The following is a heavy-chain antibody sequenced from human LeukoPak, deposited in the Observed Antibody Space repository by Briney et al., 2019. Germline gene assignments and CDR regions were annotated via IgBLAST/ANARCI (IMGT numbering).Heavy chain of an antibody. CDR1: GFTFSGYG. CDR3: AKCPGEWRDGYNFYY. D-gene: IGHD5-24*01. J-gene: IGHJ4*02. Sequence: PGGTLRLSCAASGFTFSGYGMTWVRQAPGKGLEWVSTISGSGGSTYYADSVKGRFTISRDNSKNTLYLQMNSLRAEDTAVYYCAKCPGEWRDGYNFYYWGQGTLVTVSS. CDR2: ISGSGGST. V-gene: IGHV3-23*01.